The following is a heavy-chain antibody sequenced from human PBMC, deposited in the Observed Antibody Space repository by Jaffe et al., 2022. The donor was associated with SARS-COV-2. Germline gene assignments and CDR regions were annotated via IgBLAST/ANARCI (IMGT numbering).Heavy chain of an antibody. V-gene: IGHV4-59*01. Sequence: QVQLQESGPGLVKPSETLSLTCSISGGSIRGYFWSWIRQPPGKGLEWLGYIHYSGSTTYNPSLKSRVTMSVDTSKDQFSLRLTSVTAADTAVYYCGRLLRESGSYDFDYWGRGTLVTVSS. CDR2: IHYSGST. D-gene: IGHD1-26*01. CDR1: GGSIRGYF. CDR3: GRLLRESGSYDFDY. J-gene: IGHJ4*02.